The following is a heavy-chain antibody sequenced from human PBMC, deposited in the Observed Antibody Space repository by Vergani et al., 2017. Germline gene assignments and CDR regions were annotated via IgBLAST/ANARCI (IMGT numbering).Heavy chain of an antibody. V-gene: IGHV4-39*02. J-gene: IGHJ3*02. Sequence: QLQLQESGPGLVKPSETLSLTCTVSGGSISSSSYYWGWIRQPPGKGLVWIGSIYYSGSTYYNPSLKSRVTISVDTSKNQFSLKLSSVTAADTAVYYCAGENDAFDIWGQGTMVTVSS. CDR3: AGENDAFDI. CDR1: GGSISSSSYY. CDR2: IYYSGST.